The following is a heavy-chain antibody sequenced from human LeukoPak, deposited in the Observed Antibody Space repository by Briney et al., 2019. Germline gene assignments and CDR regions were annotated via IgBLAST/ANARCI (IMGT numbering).Heavy chain of an antibody. J-gene: IGHJ4*02. V-gene: IGHV1-8*01. CDR1: GYTFTSYD. CDR3: ARGRGLTYYYDSSGYYYAY. Sequence: ASVKVSCKASGYTFTSYDINWVRQATGQGLEWMGWMSPNSGNTGYAQKFQGRVTMTRNTSIGTAYMELSSLRSEDTAVYYFARGRGLTYYYDSSGYYYAYWGQGTLVTVSS. D-gene: IGHD3-22*01. CDR2: MSPNSGNT.